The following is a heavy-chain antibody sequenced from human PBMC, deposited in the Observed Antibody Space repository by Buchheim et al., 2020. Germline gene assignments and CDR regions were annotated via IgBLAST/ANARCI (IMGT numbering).Heavy chain of an antibody. Sequence: EVQLVESGGGLIQPGGSLRLSCAASGFTVSSYYMSWVRQAPGKGLEWVSVICSGGSTYYADSVKGRFTSSRDTSKDTLYLQMNSLRAEDTAVYYCARSPYSSGWYIHYFDYWGQGTL. CDR2: ICSGGST. J-gene: IGHJ4*02. D-gene: IGHD6-19*01. CDR3: ARSPYSSGWYIHYFDY. V-gene: IGHV3-53*01. CDR1: GFTVSSYY.